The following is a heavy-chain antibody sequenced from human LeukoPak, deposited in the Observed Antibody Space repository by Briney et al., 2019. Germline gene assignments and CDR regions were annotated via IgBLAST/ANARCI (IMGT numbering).Heavy chain of an antibody. Sequence: GGSLRLSCAASGITFSSYEMNWVRQAPGKGLEWVSYISSSGSTIYYADSVKGRFTISRDNAKNSLYLQMNSLRAEDTAVYYCARDKSDGDYVPYYYYGMDVWGQGTTVTVSS. D-gene: IGHD4-17*01. CDR3: ARDKSDGDYVPYYYYGMDV. CDR2: ISSSGSTI. V-gene: IGHV3-48*03. CDR1: GITFSSYE. J-gene: IGHJ6*02.